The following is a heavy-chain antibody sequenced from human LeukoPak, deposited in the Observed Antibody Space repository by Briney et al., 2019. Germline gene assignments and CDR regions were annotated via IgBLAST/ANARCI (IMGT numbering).Heavy chain of an antibody. V-gene: IGHV4-4*09. J-gene: IGHJ6*03. D-gene: IGHD6-13*01. Sequence: SETLSLTCTVSGGSISSYYWSWIRQPPGQGLEWIGYIYTSGSTNYNPSLKSRVTISVDTSKNQFSLKLSSVTAADTAVYYCARLSSSSWYSIPTHYYYYYYMDVWGKGTTVTVSS. CDR2: IYTSGST. CDR1: GGSISSYY. CDR3: ARLSSSSWYSIPTHYYYYYYMDV.